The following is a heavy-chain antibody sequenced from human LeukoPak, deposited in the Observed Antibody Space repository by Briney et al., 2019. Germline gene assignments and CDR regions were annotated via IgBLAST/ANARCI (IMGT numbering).Heavy chain of an antibody. Sequence: GGSLRLSCAAAGFTFSSYGMHWVRQAPGKGLEWMAFIRYDGSNKYYADSVKGRFTISRDNSKNTLILQMNSLRADDTAMYYCAKDRGGSRDFDYWGQGTLVTASS. J-gene: IGHJ4*02. V-gene: IGHV3-30*02. CDR3: AKDRGGSRDFDY. CDR1: GFTFSSYG. D-gene: IGHD3-10*01. CDR2: IRYDGSNK.